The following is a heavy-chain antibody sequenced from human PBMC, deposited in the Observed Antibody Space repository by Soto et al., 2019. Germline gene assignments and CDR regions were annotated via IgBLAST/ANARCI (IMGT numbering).Heavy chain of an antibody. D-gene: IGHD5-12*01. V-gene: IGHV3-7*01. CDR1: GFTFSSYW. CDR2: IKQDGSEK. Sequence: EVQLVESGGGLVQPGGSLRLSCAASGFTFSSYWMSWVRQAPGKGLEWVANIKQDGSEKYYVDSVKGRFNISRDNAKNSLYLQRSSLRAEDTAVYYCAREGVYDSGVGWFDPWGQGTLVTVSS. J-gene: IGHJ5*02. CDR3: AREGVYDSGVGWFDP.